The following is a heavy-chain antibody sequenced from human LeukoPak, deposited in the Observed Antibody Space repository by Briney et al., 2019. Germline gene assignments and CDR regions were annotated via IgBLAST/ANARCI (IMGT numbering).Heavy chain of an antibody. D-gene: IGHD6-13*01. CDR3: ARQEAAGYLDY. Sequence: GESLSISCKGSGYSFTSYWISWVRQMPGKGLEWMGRIDPTDSYTNYSPSFQGHVTISGDKSITTAYPQWSSLKASDTAIYYCARQEAAGYLDYWGQGTLVTVSS. J-gene: IGHJ4*02. CDR1: GYSFTSYW. V-gene: IGHV5-10-1*01. CDR2: IDPTDSYT.